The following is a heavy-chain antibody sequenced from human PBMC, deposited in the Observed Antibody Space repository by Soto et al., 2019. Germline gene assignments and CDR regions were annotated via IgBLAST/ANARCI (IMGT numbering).Heavy chain of an antibody. CDR3: ARSQGSSTSLEIYYYYYYGMDV. CDR1: GGTFSSYA. D-gene: IGHD2-2*01. V-gene: IGHV1-69*01. J-gene: IGHJ6*02. CDR2: IIPISGTA. Sequence: QVQLVQSGAEVKKPGSSVKVSCTASGGTFSSYAMSWVRQAPGQGLEWMGGIIPISGTANYAQKLQGRVTITADESTSTAYMELSSLRSEETAVYYCARSQGSSTSLEIYYYYYYGMDVWGQGTTVTVSS.